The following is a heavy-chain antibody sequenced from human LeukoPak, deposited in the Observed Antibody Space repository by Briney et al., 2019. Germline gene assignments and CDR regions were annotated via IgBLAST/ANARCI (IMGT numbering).Heavy chain of an antibody. CDR2: IHYSGST. D-gene: IGHD2-2*01. J-gene: IGHJ4*01. CDR3: ARLTGRDTSDWPYFHY. V-gene: IGHV4-39*01. Sequence: SDTLSLTCTVSGSSIISSSYHWGWVRQPPGKGLEWIGNIHYSGSTPSKPSLKSRVTLSVDTSKNQFSLKLSSVTAADTAVFYCARLTGRDTSDWPYFHYWGQGALVTVSS. CDR1: GSSIISSSYH.